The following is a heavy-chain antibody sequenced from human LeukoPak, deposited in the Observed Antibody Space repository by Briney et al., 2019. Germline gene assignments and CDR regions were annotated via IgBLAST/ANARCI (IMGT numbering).Heavy chain of an antibody. CDR1: GFNFNRYN. CDR2: ISTSSSYI. D-gene: IGHD5-18*01. J-gene: IGHJ4*02. V-gene: IGHV3-21*04. Sequence: GGSLRLSCAGSGFNFNRYNMNWVRRAPGKGLEWVSSISTSSSYIYYVDSVRGRFTISRDNAKNSLYLQMNSLRPEDTALYYCTKDSVAMVTTSDYWGQGTVVTVSS. CDR3: TKDSVAMVTTSDY.